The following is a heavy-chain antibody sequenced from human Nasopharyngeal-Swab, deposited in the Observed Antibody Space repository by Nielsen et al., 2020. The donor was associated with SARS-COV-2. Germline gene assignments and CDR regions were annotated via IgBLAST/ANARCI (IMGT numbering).Heavy chain of an antibody. J-gene: IGHJ4*02. D-gene: IGHD3-22*01. V-gene: IGHV3-30-3*01. Sequence: LKISCAASGFTFSRYTMHWVRQAPGKGLEWVAVISYDGSNKYYADSVKGRFTISRDISKNTLYLQMNSLRAEGTAVFYCASTPLDSSGYYYAFHYWGRGTLVTVSS. CDR2: ISYDGSNK. CDR3: ASTPLDSSGYYYAFHY. CDR1: GFTFSRYT.